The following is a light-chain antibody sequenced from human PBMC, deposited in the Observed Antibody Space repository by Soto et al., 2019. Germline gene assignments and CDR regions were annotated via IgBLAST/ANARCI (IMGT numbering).Light chain of an antibody. CDR2: GAS. V-gene: IGKV3-20*01. J-gene: IGKJ4*01. CDR3: QQYGSSPLT. Sequence: EIVLTQSPGTLSLSPGERATLSCMASQSVSSSYLAWYQQKPGEAPRLLIYGASSRATGIPDRFSGSGSGTDFTLTISRLEPEDSAVYYCQQYGSSPLTFGGGTKVEMK. CDR1: QSVSSSY.